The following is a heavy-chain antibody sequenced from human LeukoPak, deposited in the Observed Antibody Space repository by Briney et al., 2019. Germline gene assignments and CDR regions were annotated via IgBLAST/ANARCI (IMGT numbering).Heavy chain of an antibody. CDR2: ISGSGGST. CDR1: GFTFSSYA. J-gene: IGHJ2*01. CDR3: AKEWTGDYGDSPYWYFDL. D-gene: IGHD4-17*01. Sequence: GGSLRLSCAASGFTFSSYAMSWVRQAPGKGLEWVSAISGSGGSTYYADSVKSRFTISRDNSKNTLYLQMNSLRAEDTAVYYCAKEWTGDYGDSPYWYFDLWGRGTLVTVSS. V-gene: IGHV3-23*01.